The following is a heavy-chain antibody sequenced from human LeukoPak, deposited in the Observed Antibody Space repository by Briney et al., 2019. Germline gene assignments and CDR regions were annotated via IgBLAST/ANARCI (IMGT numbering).Heavy chain of an antibody. CDR2: IIPIFGTA. D-gene: IGHD2-2*01. J-gene: IGHJ5*02. V-gene: IGHV1-69*05. Sequence: SVKVSCKASGGTFSSYTISWVRQAPGQGLECMGRIIPIFGTANYAQKFQGRVTITTDESTSTAYMELSSLRSEDTAVYYCARDRREYHDEQTNWFDPWGQGTLVTVSS. CDR1: GGTFSSYT. CDR3: ARDRREYHDEQTNWFDP.